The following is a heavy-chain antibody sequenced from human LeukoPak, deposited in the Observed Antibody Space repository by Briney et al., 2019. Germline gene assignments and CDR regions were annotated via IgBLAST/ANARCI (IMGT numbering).Heavy chain of an antibody. CDR3: ARTFRGGYDAYYYYMDV. J-gene: IGHJ6*03. V-gene: IGHV3-53*01. Sequence: PGGSLRLSCAASGFTVSSIYMSWVPHAPGKGLEWVSVIYSGDSTYYADSVKGRFTISRDNSKNTLYHQMNSLRAEDTAVYYCARTFRGGYDAYYYYMDVWGKGTTVTVSS. CDR1: GFTVSSIY. CDR2: IYSGDST. D-gene: IGHD3-16*01.